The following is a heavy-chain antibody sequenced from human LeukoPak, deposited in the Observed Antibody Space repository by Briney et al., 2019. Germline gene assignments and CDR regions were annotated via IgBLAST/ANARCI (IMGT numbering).Heavy chain of an antibody. CDR2: IRSKTNSYRT. CDR1: GFSVSGSA. Sequence: GGSLRLSCAASGFSVSGSAMHWVRQASGKGLEWVGQIRSKTNSYRTTYAASLKGRFTISRDDSKNTVNLQMNSLKIEDTAVYYCILDYYYFMDVWGKGTTVTISS. V-gene: IGHV3-73*01. CDR3: ILDYYYFMDV. J-gene: IGHJ6*03.